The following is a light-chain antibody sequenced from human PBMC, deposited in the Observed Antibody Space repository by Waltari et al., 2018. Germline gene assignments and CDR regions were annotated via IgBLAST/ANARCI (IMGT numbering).Light chain of an antibody. CDR1: SSDDGYHKY. J-gene: IGLJ1*01. Sequence: QSGLTQPRSVSGSPGQSVTIPCTGISSDDGYHKYVSWYQQHPGKAPKLTIYDGNKRPSGVPDRFSGSKSANTASLTISGLQAEDEADYFCSSYAGSKYVFGTGTKLTVL. CDR3: SSYAGSKYV. CDR2: DGN. V-gene: IGLV2-11*01.